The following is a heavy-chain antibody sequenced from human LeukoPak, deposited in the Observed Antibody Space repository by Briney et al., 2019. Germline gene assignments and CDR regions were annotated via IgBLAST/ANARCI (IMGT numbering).Heavy chain of an antibody. CDR1: GGSISRDY. CDR2: IYYSGST. Sequence: SETLSLTCTGSGGSISRDYWGWIRQPPGKGLGWIGDIYYSGSTNYNPSLKSRVTISVDTSKNQFSLRLSSVTAADTAVYYSARLASGSYGPLTPFDYWGQGTLVTVSS. J-gene: IGHJ4*02. V-gene: IGHV4-59*08. D-gene: IGHD1-26*01. CDR3: ARLASGSYGPLTPFDY.